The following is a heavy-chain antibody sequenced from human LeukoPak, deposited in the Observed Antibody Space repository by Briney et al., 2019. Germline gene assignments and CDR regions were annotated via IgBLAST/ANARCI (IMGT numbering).Heavy chain of an antibody. Sequence: GGSLRLSCAASGFSFSSYSMNWVRQAPGKGLEWVSYISVSGSILYYADSVKGRFTISRDNAKSSLFLQMSSLRAEDTAVYYCARVTTSGSYYPDYWGQGTLVTVSS. J-gene: IGHJ4*02. CDR3: ARVTTSGSYYPDY. CDR1: GFSFSSYS. V-gene: IGHV3-48*01. CDR2: ISVSGSIL. D-gene: IGHD3-10*01.